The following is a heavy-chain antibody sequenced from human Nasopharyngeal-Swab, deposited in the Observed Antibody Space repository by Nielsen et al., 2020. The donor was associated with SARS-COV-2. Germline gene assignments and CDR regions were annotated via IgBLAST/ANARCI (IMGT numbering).Heavy chain of an antibody. Sequence: GGSLRLSCAASGFTFSNSWMSWVRQAPGKGLEWVANIKQDGSEKYYVDSGKGRFTISRENAKNSLYMQMNSLRAEDTGVYYCVNGGSLDFWGQGTLVTVSP. D-gene: IGHD2-15*01. V-gene: IGHV3-7*01. CDR1: GFTFSNSW. J-gene: IGHJ4*02. CDR3: VNGGSLDF. CDR2: IKQDGSEK.